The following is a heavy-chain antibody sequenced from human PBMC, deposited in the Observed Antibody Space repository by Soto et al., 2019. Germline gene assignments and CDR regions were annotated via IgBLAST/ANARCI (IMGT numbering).Heavy chain of an antibody. D-gene: IGHD3-22*01. Sequence: SGPTLVNPTQTLTLTCTFSGFSLSTSGVGVGWIRQPPGKALEWLALIYWNDDKRYRPSLKSRLTITKDTSKNQVVLTMTNMDPVDTATYYCARYYYYDSSGSYRNRFDPWGQGTLVTVSS. V-gene: IGHV2-5*01. CDR1: GFSLSTSGVG. CDR2: IYWNDDK. J-gene: IGHJ5*02. CDR3: ARYYYYDSSGSYRNRFDP.